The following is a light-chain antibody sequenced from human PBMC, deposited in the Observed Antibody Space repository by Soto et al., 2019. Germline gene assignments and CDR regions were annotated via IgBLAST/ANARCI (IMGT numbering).Light chain of an antibody. J-gene: IGKJ4*01. CDR2: AAS. V-gene: IGKV1-8*01. Sequence: AIRMTQSPSSFSASTGDRVTITCRASQGISSYLAWYQQKPGKAPKLLIYAASTLQSGVPSRFSGSGSGTDFTLTISCLQSEDFATYYCLQVNSLPLSLGGGTKV. CDR1: QGISSY. CDR3: LQVNSLPLS.